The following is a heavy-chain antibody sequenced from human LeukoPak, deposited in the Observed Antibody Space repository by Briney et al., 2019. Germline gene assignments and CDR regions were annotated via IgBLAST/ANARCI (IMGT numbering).Heavy chain of an antibody. V-gene: IGHV4-59*01. CDR1: GGSISTYY. Sequence: SETLSLTCTVSGGSISTYYWTWIRQPPGKGLEWIGYIFFSGSTKYNPSLRRRVTISVDTSKKQFSLTRRCVSAADGAVYYCGRAVPYSTGYYYFDCWGQGTLVTVSS. CDR2: IFFSGST. CDR3: GRAVPYSTGYYYFDC. J-gene: IGHJ4*02. D-gene: IGHD6-19*01.